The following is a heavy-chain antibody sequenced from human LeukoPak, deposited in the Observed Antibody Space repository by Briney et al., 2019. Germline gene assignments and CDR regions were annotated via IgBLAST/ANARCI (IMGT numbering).Heavy chain of an antibody. Sequence: GESLKISCKGSGYSFTSYWIGWVRQMPGKGLEWMGIIYPGDSDTRYSPSFQGQVTISADKSISTAYLQWSSLKASDTAMYYCARHSLSYSGSYGPIAYWGQGTLVTVSS. J-gene: IGHJ4*02. CDR2: IYPGDSDT. D-gene: IGHD1-26*01. CDR3: ARHSLSYSGSYGPIAY. CDR1: GYSFTSYW. V-gene: IGHV5-51*01.